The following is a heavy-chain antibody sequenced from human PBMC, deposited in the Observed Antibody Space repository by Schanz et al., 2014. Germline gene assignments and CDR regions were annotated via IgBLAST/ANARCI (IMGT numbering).Heavy chain of an antibody. CDR3: ARVHIATDHYNSPGACDI. Sequence: QLMQSGSEARKPAASVKVSCKASGYIFGSHGMTWVRQAPGQGPELMGWINAHTGNTQYAQKFQGRVNMTRDTVTTTVHLELARLRTDDTAIYYCARVHIATDHYNSPGACDIWGQGTRVTVSS. CDR1: GYIFGSHG. J-gene: IGHJ3*02. CDR2: INAHTGNT. V-gene: IGHV1-18*01. D-gene: IGHD1-20*01.